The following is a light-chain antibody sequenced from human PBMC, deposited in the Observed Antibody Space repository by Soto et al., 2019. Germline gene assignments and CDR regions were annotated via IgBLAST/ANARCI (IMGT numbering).Light chain of an antibody. Sequence: IQITQSPSTLPASVGDRVTITCRASHIISNWFAWYQQKPGTAPKVLIYHASNLQSGVPSRFSGSGSGTEFTLTISSLQPDDFATYYCQQYNSYSFGQGTKVDIK. J-gene: IGKJ1*01. CDR3: QQYNSYS. V-gene: IGKV1-5*01. CDR1: HIISNW. CDR2: HAS.